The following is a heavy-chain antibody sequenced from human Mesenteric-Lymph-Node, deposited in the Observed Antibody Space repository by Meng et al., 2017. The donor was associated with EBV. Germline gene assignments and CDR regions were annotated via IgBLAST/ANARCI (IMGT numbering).Heavy chain of an antibody. J-gene: IGHJ4*02. CDR3: ARHRRSNWNSPGDY. V-gene: IGHV4-39*01. D-gene: IGHD1-7*01. Sequence: QVQLQDSGPGLVKPSETLSLTCTVSGGAISSSSYYWGWIRQPPGKGLEWIGSIYYSGSTYYNPSLKSRVTISVDTSKNQFSLKLSSVTAADTAVYYCARHRRSNWNSPGDYWGQGTLVTVSS. CDR1: GGAISSSSYY. CDR2: IYYSGST.